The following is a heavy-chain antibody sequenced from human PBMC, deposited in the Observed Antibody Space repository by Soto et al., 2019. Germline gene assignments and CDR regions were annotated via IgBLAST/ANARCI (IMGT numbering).Heavy chain of an antibody. CDR2: IYSGGST. CDR3: AVFCTSCYGYFDY. CDR1: GFTVSSNY. D-gene: IGHD2-2*01. J-gene: IGHJ4*02. Sequence: GGSLRLSCAASGFTVSSNYMSWVRQAPGKGLEWVSVIYSGGSTYYADSVKGRFTISRDNSKNTLYLQMNSLRAEDTAVYYCAVFCTSCYGYFDYWGQGTLVTVSS. V-gene: IGHV3-53*01.